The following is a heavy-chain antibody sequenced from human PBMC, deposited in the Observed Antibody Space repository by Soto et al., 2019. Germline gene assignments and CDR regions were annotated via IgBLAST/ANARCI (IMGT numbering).Heavy chain of an antibody. CDR2: IYSGGST. CDR1: GFTVSSNY. CDR3: ARGYDILTGRITPALGY. Sequence: EVQLVETGGGLIQPGGSLRLSCAASGFTVSSNYMSWVRQAPGKELEWVSVIYSGGSTYYADSVKGRFTISRDNSKNTLYLQMNSLRAEDTAVYYCARGYDILTGRITPALGYWGQGTLVTVSS. D-gene: IGHD3-9*01. V-gene: IGHV3-53*02. J-gene: IGHJ4*02.